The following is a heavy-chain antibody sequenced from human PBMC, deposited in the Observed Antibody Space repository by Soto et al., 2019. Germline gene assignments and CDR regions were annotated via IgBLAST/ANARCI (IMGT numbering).Heavy chain of an antibody. CDR1: GYTFTSYG. J-gene: IGHJ6*03. CDR3: ARGSTGGRYYDFWSGYYDSPPSGRGYYYYMDV. D-gene: IGHD3-3*01. Sequence: ASVKVSCKASGYTFTSYGISWVRQAPGQGLEWMGWISAYNGNTNYAQKLQGRVTMTTDTSTSTAYMELRSLRSDDTAVYYCARGSTGGRYYDFWSGYYDSPPSGRGYYYYMDVWGKGTTVTVSS. V-gene: IGHV1-18*01. CDR2: ISAYNGNT.